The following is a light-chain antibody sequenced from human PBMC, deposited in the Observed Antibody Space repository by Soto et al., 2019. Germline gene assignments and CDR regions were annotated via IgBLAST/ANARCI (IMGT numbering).Light chain of an antibody. V-gene: IGKV3-20*01. CDR2: GAS. CDR1: QSVSSSY. J-gene: IGKJ1*01. CDR3: QQYGSSPLWT. Sequence: EIVLTQSPGTLSLSPGERATLSCRAIQSVSSSYLACDQQKPGQAPRLLIYGASSRATGIPDRFSGSGSGTDFTLTISRLEPEDFAVYYCQQYGSSPLWTFGQGTKVDI.